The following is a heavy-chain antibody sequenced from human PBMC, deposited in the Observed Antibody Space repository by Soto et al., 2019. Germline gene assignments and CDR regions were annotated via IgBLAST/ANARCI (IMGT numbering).Heavy chain of an antibody. Sequence: SETLSLTCTVSGGSISSSSYYWGWIRQPPGKGLEWIGSIYYSGSTYYNPSLKSRVTISVDTSKNQFSLKLSSVTAADTAVYYCARPLYYYYGMEVWGKGTTATVPS. J-gene: IGHJ6*04. CDR3: ARPLYYYYGMEV. CDR1: GGSISSSSYY. CDR2: IYYSGST. V-gene: IGHV4-39*01.